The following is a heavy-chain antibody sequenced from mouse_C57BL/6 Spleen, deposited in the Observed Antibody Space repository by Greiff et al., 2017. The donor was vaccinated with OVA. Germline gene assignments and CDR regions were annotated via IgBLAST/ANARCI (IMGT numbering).Heavy chain of an antibody. D-gene: IGHD2-2*01. V-gene: IGHV5-17*01. J-gene: IGHJ4*01. CDR3: ASGYRTHCYAMDY. CDR2: ISSGSSTI. CDR1: GFTFSDYG. Sequence: EVKLMESGGGLVKPGGSLKLSCAASGFTFSDYGMHWVRQAPEKGLEWVAYISSGSSTIYYADTVKGRFTISRDNAKNTLFLQMTSLRSEDTAMYYCASGYRTHCYAMDYWGQGTSVTVSS.